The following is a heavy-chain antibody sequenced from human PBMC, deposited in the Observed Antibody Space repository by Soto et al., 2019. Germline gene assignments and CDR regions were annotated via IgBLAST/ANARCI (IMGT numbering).Heavy chain of an antibody. CDR1: GGSISSSSDY. V-gene: IGHV4-39*01. CDR3: ARHPIVGTTLYFDY. D-gene: IGHD1-26*01. Sequence: SETLSLTCTVSGGSISSSSDYWGWIRQPPGKGLEWLAHIYYSGSTYYNPSLKSRITISMDTSKNQVSLKLTSVTAADTAVYYCARHPIVGTTLYFDYWGRGTLVTVS. J-gene: IGHJ4*02. CDR2: IYYSGST.